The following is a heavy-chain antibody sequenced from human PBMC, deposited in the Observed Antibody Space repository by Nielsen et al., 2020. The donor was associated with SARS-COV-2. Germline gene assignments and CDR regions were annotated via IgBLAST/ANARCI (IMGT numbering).Heavy chain of an antibody. D-gene: IGHD2-15*01. J-gene: IGHJ4*02. Sequence: SETLSLTCTVSGGSISHFYWSWIRQPPGKGLEWIGYIYHYGRTDFNPSLESRATISVDTSKNQLSLKLSSVTAADTAVYYCARGRAPLRYWGQGILVTVSS. CDR3: ARGRAPLRY. CDR2: IYHYGRT. CDR1: GGSISHFY. V-gene: IGHV4-59*01.